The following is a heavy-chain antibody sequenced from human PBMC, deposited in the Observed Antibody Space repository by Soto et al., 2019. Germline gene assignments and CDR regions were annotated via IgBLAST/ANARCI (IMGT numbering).Heavy chain of an antibody. Sequence: QVQLVESGGGVVQPGRSLRLSCAASGFTFSSYGMHWVRQAPGKGLEWVAVIWYDGSNKYYADSVKGRFTISRDNSKNTLYLQMNSLRAEDTAVYYCARAGGYYEPGYFDYWGQGTLVTVSS. D-gene: IGHD4-17*01. V-gene: IGHV3-33*01. CDR3: ARAGGYYEPGYFDY. J-gene: IGHJ4*02. CDR1: GFTFSSYG. CDR2: IWYDGSNK.